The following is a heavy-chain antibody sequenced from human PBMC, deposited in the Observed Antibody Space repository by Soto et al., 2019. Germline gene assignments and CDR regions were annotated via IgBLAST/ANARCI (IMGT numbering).Heavy chain of an antibody. CDR3: ARHFSVDHFDY. V-gene: IGHV4-39*01. D-gene: IGHD3-9*01. Sequence: SETMSLTCTVSGDSITSNSYFWAWIRQPPGKGLEWIGSIYYSGSTYHNPSLKSRVTISVDRSNNQFSLKLTSVTAADTAVYYCARHFSVDHFDYWGQGALVTVSS. J-gene: IGHJ4*02. CDR1: GDSITSNSYF. CDR2: IYYSGST.